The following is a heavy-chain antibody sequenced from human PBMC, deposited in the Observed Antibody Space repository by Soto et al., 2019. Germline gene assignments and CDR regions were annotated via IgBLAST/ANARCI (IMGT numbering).Heavy chain of an antibody. CDR3: ARVGQFTGWFDS. D-gene: IGHD1-26*01. Sequence: QVQLVQSGAEVKTPGASVKVSCKASGYTFTIYGISWVRQAPGQGLEWMGWSSAYNGDTNYAQKYQGRVTMTTDTSTSTGYMELRSLRFDDTAVYYCARVGQFTGWFDSWGQGTLVTVSS. CDR1: GYTFTIYG. J-gene: IGHJ5*01. CDR2: SSAYNGDT. V-gene: IGHV1-18*04.